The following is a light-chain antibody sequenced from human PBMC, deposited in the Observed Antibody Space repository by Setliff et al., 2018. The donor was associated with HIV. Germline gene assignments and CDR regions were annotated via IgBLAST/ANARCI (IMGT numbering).Light chain of an antibody. CDR1: NIETKS. CDR2: DDT. Sequence: SYELTQPPSVSVAPGKTARITCVGDNIETKSVHWYLQKPGQAPVVVVYDDTHRPSEIPERFSGSNSGNTATLAISRVGAGDEADYFCQLWDSSSDHYVFGSGT. V-gene: IGLV3-21*03. CDR3: QLWDSSSDHYV. J-gene: IGLJ1*01.